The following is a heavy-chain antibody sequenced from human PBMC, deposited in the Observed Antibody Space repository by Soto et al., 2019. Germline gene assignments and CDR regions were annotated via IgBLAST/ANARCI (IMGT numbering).Heavy chain of an antibody. D-gene: IGHD3-10*01. V-gene: IGHV3-30*18. CDR3: AKDRYGSGSYYPSDYYYGMDV. CDR2: ISYDGSNK. J-gene: IGHJ6*02. CDR1: GFTFSSYG. Sequence: GGSLRLSCAASGFTFSSYGMHWVRQAPGKGLGWVAVISYDGSNKYYADSVKGRFTISRDNSKNTLYLQMNSLRAEDTAVYYCAKDRYGSGSYYPSDYYYGMDVWGQGTTVTVSS.